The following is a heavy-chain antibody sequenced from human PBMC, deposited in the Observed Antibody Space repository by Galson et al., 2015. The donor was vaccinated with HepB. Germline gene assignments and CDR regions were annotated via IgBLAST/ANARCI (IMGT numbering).Heavy chain of an antibody. Sequence: SLRLSCAASGFTFSTYVMRWVRHAPGKGLEWVSGISGNGVQTYYADSVKGRFSISRDNSKDTLYLQMNSLRAEDTAVYYCVKGWLDYWGQGTLVTVSS. CDR1: GFTFSTYV. D-gene: IGHD2-15*01. CDR3: VKGWLDY. J-gene: IGHJ4*02. CDR2: ISGNGVQT. V-gene: IGHV3-23*01.